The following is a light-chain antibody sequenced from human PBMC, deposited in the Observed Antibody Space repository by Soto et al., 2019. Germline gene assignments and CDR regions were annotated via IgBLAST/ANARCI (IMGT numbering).Light chain of an antibody. Sequence: EIVMTQSPATLSVSPGERATLSCRASQSVSRNLVWHQQKPGQAPRLLIYGASTRATGIPARFSGSGSGTEFTLTISSLQSEDFAVSYCQQYNNWPHTFGQGTKLEIK. CDR2: GAS. CDR3: QQYNNWPHT. CDR1: QSVSRN. J-gene: IGKJ2*01. V-gene: IGKV3-15*01.